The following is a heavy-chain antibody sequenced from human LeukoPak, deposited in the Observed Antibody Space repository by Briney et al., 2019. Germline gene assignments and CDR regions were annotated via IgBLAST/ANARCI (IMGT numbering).Heavy chain of an antibody. CDR1: GFSFRNYG. D-gene: IGHD3-10*01. V-gene: IGHV3-30*02. Sequence: GGSLKLSCVASGFSFRNYGMHWVRQAPGKGLEWVTFIRSDSSYKYYADSVKGRFTTSRDNSKSTLDLQMNSLRPEDTALYYCARDRGVSGNYYDYWGQGTLVTVSS. CDR3: ARDRGVSGNYYDY. J-gene: IGHJ4*02. CDR2: IRSDSSYK.